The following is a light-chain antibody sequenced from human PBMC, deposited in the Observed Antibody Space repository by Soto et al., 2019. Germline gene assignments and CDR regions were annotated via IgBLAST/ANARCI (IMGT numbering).Light chain of an antibody. J-gene: IGKJ4*01. CDR3: QQYIRWPLT. CDR2: GAS. V-gene: IGKV3-15*01. Sequence: VLTQSPDTLSLSPGERATLSCRASQTLRGRYLAWYQQKPGQAPSLLIYGASTRATGTPARFSGSGSGTEFTLTISSLQSEDYAVYFCQQYIRWPLTFGGGTNVDI. CDR1: QTLRGRY.